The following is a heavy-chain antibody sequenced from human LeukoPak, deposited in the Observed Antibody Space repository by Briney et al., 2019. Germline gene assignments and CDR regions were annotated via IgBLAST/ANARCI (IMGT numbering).Heavy chain of an antibody. CDR3: AAGTAADY. V-gene: IGHV3-11*03. CDR2: ISPNSTYT. D-gene: IGHD6-13*01. Sequence: GGSLRLSCAASGFTFSDHHMNWIRQAPGKGLEWISYISPNSTYTDSADSVKGRFTISRDNAKNSLFLQIDSLRVEDTAVYYCAAGTAADYWGQGTLVAVSS. CDR1: GFTFSDHH. J-gene: IGHJ4*02.